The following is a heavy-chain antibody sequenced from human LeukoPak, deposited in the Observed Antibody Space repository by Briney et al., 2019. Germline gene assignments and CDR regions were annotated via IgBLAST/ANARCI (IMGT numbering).Heavy chain of an antibody. V-gene: IGHV4-59*12. CDR3: ARLGLETSYSGSYYLDY. CDR1: GGSISSYY. J-gene: IGHJ4*02. CDR2: IYYSGST. D-gene: IGHD1-26*01. Sequence: PSETLSLTCTVSGGSISSYYWSWIRQPPGKGLEWIGHIYYSGSTNYNPSLKSRVTMSVDTSKNQFSLKLSSVTAADTAVYYCARLGLETSYSGSYYLDYWGQGTLVTVSS.